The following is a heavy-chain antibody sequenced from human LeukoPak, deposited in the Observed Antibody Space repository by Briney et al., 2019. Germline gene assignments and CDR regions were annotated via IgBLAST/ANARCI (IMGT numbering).Heavy chain of an antibody. CDR3: ARVSIVGATLNAFDI. CDR1: GGSISTYY. CDR2: IYTSGST. V-gene: IGHV4-4*07. J-gene: IGHJ3*02. D-gene: IGHD1-26*01. Sequence: SETLSLTCTVSGGSISTYYWTWIRQPPGKGLEWIGRIYTSGSTNYNPSLKSRVTMSVDTPKNQFSLKLSSVTAADTAVYYCARVSIVGATLNAFDIWGQGTMVTVSS.